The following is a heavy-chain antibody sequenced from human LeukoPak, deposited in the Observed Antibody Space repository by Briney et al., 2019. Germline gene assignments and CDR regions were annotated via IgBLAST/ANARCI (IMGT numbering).Heavy chain of an antibody. J-gene: IGHJ1*01. CDR1: GDSVSRSDSY. Sequence: TSETLSLTCTIFGDSVSRSDSYWDWIRQPPGKGLEWIGTIYYSGRTYYSPSLESRVTLSVDMSNNQFSLTLSSVTAADTALYFCARRRYYDSRGYLEWGQGTLVTVSS. D-gene: IGHD3-22*01. CDR3: ARRRYYDSRGYLE. V-gene: IGHV4-39*01. CDR2: IYYSGRT.